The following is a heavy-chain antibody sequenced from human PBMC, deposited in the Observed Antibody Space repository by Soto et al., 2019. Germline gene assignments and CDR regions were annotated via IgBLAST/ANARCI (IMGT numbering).Heavy chain of an antibody. D-gene: IGHD3-3*01. V-gene: IGHV4-59*01. Sequence: SETLSLTCTVSGGSISSYYWSWIRQPPGKGLEWIGYIYYSGSTNYNPSLKSRVTISVDTSKNQFSLKLSSVTAADTAVYYCARELRFYYYYMDVWGKGTTVTVSS. J-gene: IGHJ6*03. CDR2: IYYSGST. CDR3: ARELRFYYYYMDV. CDR1: GGSISSYY.